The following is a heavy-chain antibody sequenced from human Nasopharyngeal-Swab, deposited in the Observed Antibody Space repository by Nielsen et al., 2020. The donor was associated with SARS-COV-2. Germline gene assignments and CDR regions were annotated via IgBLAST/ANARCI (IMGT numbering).Heavy chain of an antibody. CDR1: GASISSSNYY. D-gene: IGHD6-19*01. CDR2: IYYSGNT. Sequence: SETLSLTCTVSGASISSSNYYWGWIRQPPGKGLEWIGTIYYSGNTYFNPSLKSRVTMSVDTSEHQFSLNLSSVTAADTALYYCARHSSGWSFDYWDHGTLVTVSS. J-gene: IGHJ4*01. CDR3: ARHSSGWSFDY. V-gene: IGHV4-39*01.